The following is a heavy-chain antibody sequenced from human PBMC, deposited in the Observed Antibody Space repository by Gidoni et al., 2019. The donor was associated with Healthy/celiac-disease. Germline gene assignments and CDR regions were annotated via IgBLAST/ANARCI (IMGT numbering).Heavy chain of an antibody. D-gene: IGHD6-13*01. CDR1: GFTFRDYY. Sequence: QVQLVESGGGVVKPGGSLRLACADSGFTFRDYYMSWIRQAPGKGLGWVSYISSSGSTIYYADSVKGLFTISRDNAKNSLYLQMNSLRAEDTAVYYCARDSLSSSWYSSGYFDLWGRGTLVTVSS. V-gene: IGHV3-11*01. CDR3: ARDSLSSSWYSSGYFDL. J-gene: IGHJ2*01. CDR2: ISSSGSTI.